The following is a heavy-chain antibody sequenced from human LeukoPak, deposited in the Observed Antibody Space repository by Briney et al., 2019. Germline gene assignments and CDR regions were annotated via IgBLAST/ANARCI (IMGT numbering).Heavy chain of an antibody. CDR3: ARVSVDCSSTSCYLRGSLDV. J-gene: IGHJ6*02. CDR2: ISSSSYI. Sequence: GGSLRLSCAASGFTFSSYSMNWVRQAPGKGLEWVSSISSSSYIYYADSVKGRFTISRDNAKNSLYLQMNSLRAEDTAVYYCARVSVDCSSTSCYLRGSLDVWGQGTTVTVSS. D-gene: IGHD2-2*01. CDR1: GFTFSSYS. V-gene: IGHV3-21*01.